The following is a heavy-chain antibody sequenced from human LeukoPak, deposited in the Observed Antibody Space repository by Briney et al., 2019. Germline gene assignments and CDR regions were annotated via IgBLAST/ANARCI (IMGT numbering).Heavy chain of an antibody. J-gene: IGHJ4*02. D-gene: IGHD1-26*01. CDR3: ADSGSYSLY. V-gene: IGHV3-30*03. Sequence: GGSLRLSCAASGFTFSSYDMHWVRQAPGKGLEWVAFISYDGSNEYYVDPVKGRFTISRDNSKNTLYLQMNSLRAEDTAVYHCADSGSYSLYWGQGTLVTVSS. CDR1: GFTFSSYD. CDR2: ISYDGSNE.